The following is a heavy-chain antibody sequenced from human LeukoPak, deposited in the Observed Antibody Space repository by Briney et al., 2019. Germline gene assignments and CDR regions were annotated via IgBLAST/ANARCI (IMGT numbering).Heavy chain of an antibody. CDR3: ARDSGVGACLFCSAFDI. CDR1: GFSFSSYG. J-gene: IGHJ3*02. V-gene: IGHV3-30*02. D-gene: IGHD1-26*01. Sequence: GGSLRLSCAASGFSFSSYGMQWVRQAPGKGLEWVAFIRYDGSKKYYADSVKGRFTISRDNAKNSLYLQMNSLRAEDTAVYYCARDSGVGACLFCSAFDIWGQGTMVTVSS. CDR2: IRYDGSKK.